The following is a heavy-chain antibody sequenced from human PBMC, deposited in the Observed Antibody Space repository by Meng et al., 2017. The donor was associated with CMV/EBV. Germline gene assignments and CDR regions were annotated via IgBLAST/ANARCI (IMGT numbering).Heavy chain of an antibody. Sequence: GESLKISCAASGFTFSDYCMSWIRQAPGKGLEWVSYISSSGSTIYYADSVKGRFTISRDNAKNSLYLQMNSLRAEDTAVYYCARDYYDSSGYWGRYYGMDVWGQGTTVTVSS. CDR3: ARDYYDSSGYWGRYYGMDV. V-gene: IGHV3-11*04. D-gene: IGHD3-22*01. CDR2: ISSSGSTI. CDR1: GFTFSDYC. J-gene: IGHJ6*02.